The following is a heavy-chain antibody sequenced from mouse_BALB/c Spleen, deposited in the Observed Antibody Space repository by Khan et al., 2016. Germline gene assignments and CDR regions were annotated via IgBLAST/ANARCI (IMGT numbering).Heavy chain of an antibody. CDR2: IHYSGST. V-gene: IGHV3-1*02. CDR1: GYSISSGYS. Sequence: EVQLQESGPDLVKPSQSLSLTCTATGYSISSGYSWHWIRQFPGNKLEWMAYIHYSGSTNYHPSLKSRTSITRATSKNQFFLQLISVTTEDTATYYCTRGDYYGSGYWGQGTTLTVSS. J-gene: IGHJ2*01. D-gene: IGHD1-1*01. CDR3: TRGDYYGSGY.